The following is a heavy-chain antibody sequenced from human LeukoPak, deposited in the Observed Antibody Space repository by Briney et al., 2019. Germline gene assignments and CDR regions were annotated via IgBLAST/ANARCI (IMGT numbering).Heavy chain of an antibody. Sequence: PGGSLRLSCAASGCTFSNYPMNWVRQAPGKGLEWVSAITSDGSRTYNADSVKGRFTISRDNSKNTLYLQMNGLRADATAVYYCAKGNTITPDYWGQGTLVTVSS. J-gene: IGHJ4*02. D-gene: IGHD1-14*01. CDR3: AKGNTITPDY. CDR1: GCTFSNYP. V-gene: IGHV3-23*01. CDR2: ITSDGSRT.